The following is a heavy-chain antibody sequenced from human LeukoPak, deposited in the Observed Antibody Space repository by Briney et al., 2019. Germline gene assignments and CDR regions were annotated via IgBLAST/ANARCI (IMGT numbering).Heavy chain of an antibody. CDR1: GFTVSSNY. J-gene: IGHJ2*01. V-gene: IGHV3-53*01. Sequence: GGSLRLSCAASGFTVSSNYMGCVRQAPGKGLEWVSAIYSGGSTYYADSVKGRFTISRDNSKNTLYLQMNSLRAEDTVVYYCARRAYSSGYYPSYWYFDLWGRGTLVTVSS. CDR3: ARRAYSSGYYPSYWYFDL. CDR2: IYSGGST. D-gene: IGHD3-22*01.